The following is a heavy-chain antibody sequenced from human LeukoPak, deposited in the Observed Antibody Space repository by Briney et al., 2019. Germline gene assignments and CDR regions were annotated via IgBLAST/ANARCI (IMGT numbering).Heavy chain of an antibody. Sequence: GASVKVSCKASGGTFSSYAISWVRQAPGQGLEWMGGIIPIFGTANYAQKFLGRVTITTDESTSTAYMELSSLRSEDTAVYYCARAEGGYDLNWFDPWGQGTLVTVSS. J-gene: IGHJ5*02. V-gene: IGHV1-69*05. CDR1: GGTFSSYA. D-gene: IGHD5-12*01. CDR3: ARAEGGYDLNWFDP. CDR2: IIPIFGTA.